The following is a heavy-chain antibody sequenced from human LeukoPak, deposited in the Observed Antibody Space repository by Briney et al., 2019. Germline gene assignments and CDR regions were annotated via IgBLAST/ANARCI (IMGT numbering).Heavy chain of an antibody. D-gene: IGHD3-9*01. CDR1: GGTFSSYA. V-gene: IGHV1-69*05. J-gene: IGHJ4*02. Sequence: SVKVSCKASGGTFSSYAISWVRQAPGQGLEWMGRIIPIFGTANYAQKFQGRVTITTDESTSTAYMELSSLRSEDTAVYYCARDPGYDILTGRKAPFFDYWGQGTLVTVS. CDR3: ARDPGYDILTGRKAPFFDY. CDR2: IIPIFGTA.